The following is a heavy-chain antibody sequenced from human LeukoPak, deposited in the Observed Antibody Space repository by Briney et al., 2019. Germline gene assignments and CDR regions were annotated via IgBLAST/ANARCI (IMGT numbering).Heavy chain of an antibody. CDR3: AREQAHYYYGMDV. J-gene: IGHJ6*02. V-gene: IGHV1-2*02. CDR2: INPNSGGT. Sequence: ASVKVSCKASGYTFTGYYMHWVRQAPGQGLEWMGWINPNSGGTNYAQKFQGRVTMTRDTSISTAYMELSRLRSDDTAVYYSAREQAHYYYGMDVWGQGTTVTVSS. CDR1: GYTFTGYY.